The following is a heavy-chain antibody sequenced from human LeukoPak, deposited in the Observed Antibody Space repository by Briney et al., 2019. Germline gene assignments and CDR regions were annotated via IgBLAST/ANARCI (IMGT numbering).Heavy chain of an antibody. Sequence: SETLSLTCTVSGGSISNYYWSWIRQPPGKGLEWIGEINHSGSTNYNPSLKSRVTISLDTSKNQFSLKLSSVTAADTAVYFCARGLYTGVHFDLGARGTLVTVSS. CDR2: INHSGST. CDR3: ARGLYTGVHFDL. CDR1: GGSISNYY. V-gene: IGHV4-34*01. J-gene: IGHJ2*01. D-gene: IGHD7-27*01.